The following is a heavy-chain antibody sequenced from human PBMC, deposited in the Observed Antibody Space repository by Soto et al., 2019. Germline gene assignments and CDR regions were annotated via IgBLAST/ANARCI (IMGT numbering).Heavy chain of an antibody. D-gene: IGHD5-18*01. CDR1: GFTFSSYW. Sequence: EVQLAESGGGLVQPGGSLRLSCAASGFTFSSYWMHWVRQAPGKGLVWVSRISSDGSGASYADSVKGRFTISRDNAKNTVYLQMNSLRAEDTAVYYCARAGGFSYGSDWGQGTLVTVSS. CDR2: ISSDGSGA. V-gene: IGHV3-74*01. CDR3: ARAGGFSYGSD. J-gene: IGHJ4*02.